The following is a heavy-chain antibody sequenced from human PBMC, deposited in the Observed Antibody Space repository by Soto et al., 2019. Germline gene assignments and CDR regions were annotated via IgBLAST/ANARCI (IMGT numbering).Heavy chain of an antibody. V-gene: IGHV1-69*06. CDR2: IIPLFGTR. J-gene: IGHJ4*02. Sequence: QVQLVQSGAEVKKPGSSVKVSCKTSGDTFSNYAITWVRQAPGQGLEWMGGIIPLFGTRNYAQKFQGRVTITADKSTSTAYMELNSLRSEDTAVYSCARDRFFGSGSYVPYYFDYWGQGTLVTVSS. D-gene: IGHD3-10*01. CDR1: GDTFSNYA. CDR3: ARDRFFGSGSYVPYYFDY.